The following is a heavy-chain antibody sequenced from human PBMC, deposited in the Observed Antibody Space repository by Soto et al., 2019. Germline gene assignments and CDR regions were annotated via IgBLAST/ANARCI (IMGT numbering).Heavy chain of an antibody. CDR2: IIPIVGTA. J-gene: IGHJ4*02. D-gene: IGHD1-26*01. Sequence: QLQQVQSGAEVKTPGSSVKVSCRASVGTFSNYSISGVRKAPGQVLEWMGGIIPIVGTAYYAQKFHGRVTITADESTSTSDMELSSMRSEDTAVDYCTRDRGGSYIIDYWGQGTLVTVSS. CDR3: TRDRGGSYIIDY. CDR1: VGTFSNYS. V-gene: IGHV1-69*01.